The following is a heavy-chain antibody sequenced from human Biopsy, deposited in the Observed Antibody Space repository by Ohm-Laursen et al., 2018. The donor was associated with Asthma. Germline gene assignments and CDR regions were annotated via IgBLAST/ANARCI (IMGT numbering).Heavy chain of an antibody. Sequence: SLRLSCTASGFTFSSYSMNWVRQAPGKGLEWVSSTSSSSCYIYYADSVKDRFTISRDTAKNSLSLQMTSLRAEDTAVYYCARPAAPFEGDWFDPWGQGTLVTVSS. CDR2: TSSSSCYI. V-gene: IGHV3-21*01. CDR1: GFTFSSYS. CDR3: ARPAAPFEGDWFDP. D-gene: IGHD2-2*01. J-gene: IGHJ5*02.